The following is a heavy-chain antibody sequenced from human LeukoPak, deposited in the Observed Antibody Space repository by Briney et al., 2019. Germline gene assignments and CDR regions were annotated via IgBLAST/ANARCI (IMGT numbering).Heavy chain of an antibody. J-gene: IGHJ4*02. V-gene: IGHV5-51*01. CDR2: IYPGDSDT. CDR1: GYRFTSYW. Sequence: GESLKISCKGSGYRFTSYWIGWVRQMPGKGLEWMGIIYPGDSDTRYSPSFQGQVTISADKSISTAYLQWSSLKASDTAMYYCARREFGMVRGVANFDYWGQGTLVTVSS. D-gene: IGHD3-10*01. CDR3: ARREFGMVRGVANFDY.